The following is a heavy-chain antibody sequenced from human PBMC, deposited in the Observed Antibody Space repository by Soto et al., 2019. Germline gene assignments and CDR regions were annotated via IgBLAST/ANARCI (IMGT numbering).Heavy chain of an antibody. J-gene: IGHJ6*02. CDR1: GFTFSSYD. V-gene: IGHV3-13*01. CDR2: IGTAGDT. D-gene: IGHD4-4*01. Sequence: GGSLRLSCAASGFTFSSYDMHWVRQATGKGLEWVSAIGTAGDTYYPGSVKGRFIISRENAKNSLYLQMHSLRAEDTAVYYCAICTSNYPSLGGMDFWGQGITVNVFS. CDR3: AICTSNYPSLGGMDF.